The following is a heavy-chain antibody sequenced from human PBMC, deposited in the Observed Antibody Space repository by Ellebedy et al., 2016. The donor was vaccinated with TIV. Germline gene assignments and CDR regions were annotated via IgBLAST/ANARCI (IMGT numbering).Heavy chain of an antibody. CDR1: GFTFSSYW. J-gene: IGHJ6*02. D-gene: IGHD4-17*01. V-gene: IGHV3-7*01. CDR3: AKDLGAMDV. Sequence: GESLKISCAASGFTFSSYWMSWVRQAPGKGLEWVANIKQDGSEKYYVDSVKGRFTISRDNAKNTLYLQMNRLRAEDTAVYYCAKDLGAMDVWGQGTTVTVSS. CDR2: IKQDGSEK.